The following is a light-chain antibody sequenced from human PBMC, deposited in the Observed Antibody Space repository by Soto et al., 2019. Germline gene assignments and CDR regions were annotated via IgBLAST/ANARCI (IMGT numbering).Light chain of an antibody. CDR1: SSDVGGYNY. CDR2: KVS. J-gene: IGLJ1*01. CDR3: SSYTSSSPYV. Sequence: QSALTQPASVSGSPGQSITISCTGNSSDVGGYNYVSWYQQHPGKAPKLMIYKVSNRPSGVSNRFSGSKSGNTASLTISGLQAEDEADYYCSSYTSSSPYVFGTGTKLTVL. V-gene: IGLV2-14*01.